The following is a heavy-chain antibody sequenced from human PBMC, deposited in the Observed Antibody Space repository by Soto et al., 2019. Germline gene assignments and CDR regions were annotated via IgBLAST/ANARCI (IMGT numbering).Heavy chain of an antibody. J-gene: IGHJ5*02. Sequence: QVQLVESGGGVVQPGRSLRLSCAASGFTFSSYGMHWVRQAPGKGLEWVAVISYDGRNKYYADSVKGRFTISRDNSKNTLYLQMNSLRAEDTAVYYCVRSWFDPWGQGTLVTVSS. V-gene: IGHV3-30*03. CDR3: VRSWFDP. CDR1: GFTFSSYG. CDR2: ISYDGRNK.